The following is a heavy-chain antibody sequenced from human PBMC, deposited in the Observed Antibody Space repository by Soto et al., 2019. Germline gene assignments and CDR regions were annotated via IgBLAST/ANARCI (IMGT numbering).Heavy chain of an antibody. CDR2: ISGSGGTT. J-gene: IGHJ6*02. V-gene: IGHV3-23*01. CDR3: ARGFAGYGMDV. D-gene: IGHD3-10*01. Sequence: GGSLRLSCVASGFTFENYAMSWVRQAPGKGLEWVSAISGSGGTTYYSDSVKGRFTISRDNSKNTVYLQMNSLRAEDTAVYYCARGFAGYGMDVWGQGTTVTVSS. CDR1: GFTFENYA.